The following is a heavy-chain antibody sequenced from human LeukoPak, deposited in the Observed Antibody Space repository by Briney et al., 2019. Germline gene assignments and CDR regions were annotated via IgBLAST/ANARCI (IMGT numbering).Heavy chain of an antibody. V-gene: IGHV2-5*02. J-gene: IGHJ3*02. CDR2: IGWDDDK. D-gene: IGHD3-22*01. Sequence: SGPTLVKRTQTLTLTCTFSGFSLSTTGVGVGWIRLPPGKALEWLAFIGWDDDKRYSPSLKTRLTISKDTSQNQVVLTMTNMDPVGTATYYCAHSDYFDSSGYYGLAFDIWGQGTMVTVSS. CDR1: GFSLSTTGVG. CDR3: AHSDYFDSSGYYGLAFDI.